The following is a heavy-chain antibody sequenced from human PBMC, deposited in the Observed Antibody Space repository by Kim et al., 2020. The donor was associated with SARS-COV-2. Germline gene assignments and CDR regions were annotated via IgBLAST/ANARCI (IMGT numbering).Heavy chain of an antibody. D-gene: IGHD1-26*01. J-gene: IGHJ4*02. Sequence: ASVKVSCKGSGYTFTTYGMHWVRQAPGQRLEWMGWINVGNVNTKYSEKFQGRVTITRDTSASTAYMELSSLRFEDSAVYYCARDQGVGDYWGQGALVTVS. CDR3: ARDQGVGDY. CDR1: GYTFTTYG. CDR2: INVGNVNT. V-gene: IGHV1-3*01.